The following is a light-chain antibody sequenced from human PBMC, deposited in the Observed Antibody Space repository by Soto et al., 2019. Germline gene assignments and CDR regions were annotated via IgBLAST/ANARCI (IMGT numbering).Light chain of an antibody. CDR1: RGINNY. Sequence: DIQMTQSPSSLSASVGDRVTITCRASRGINNYLAWYQQKPGQAPKLLIYSASTLQSGVSYRFSADGSGTDFTLTISSLQPEDVATYYCQKYNTAPPSFGPGTKWISN. V-gene: IGKV1-27*01. CDR2: SAS. J-gene: IGKJ3*01. CDR3: QKYNTAPPS.